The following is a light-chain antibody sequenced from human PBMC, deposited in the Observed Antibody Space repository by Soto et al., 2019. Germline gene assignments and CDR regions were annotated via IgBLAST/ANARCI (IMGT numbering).Light chain of an antibody. Sequence: EIVLTQSPGSLSLSPGERATLSCRASQSVSSSFFAWYQQKPGQAPRPLIYGASSRATGIPDRFSGSGSGTDFTLTISRLEPEDFAVYYCQQYESSVTFGQGTKVEFK. CDR1: QSVSSSF. CDR3: QQYESSVT. V-gene: IGKV3-20*01. CDR2: GAS. J-gene: IGKJ1*01.